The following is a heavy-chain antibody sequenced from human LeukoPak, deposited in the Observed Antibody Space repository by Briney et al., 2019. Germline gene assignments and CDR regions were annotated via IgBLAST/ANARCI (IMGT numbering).Heavy chain of an antibody. CDR3: AREPIFGVVLLSYYYMDV. CDR1: GFTFSSYA. J-gene: IGHJ6*03. V-gene: IGHV3-64*01. CDR2: VNSNGGST. Sequence: PGGSLRLSCAASGFTFSSYAMHWVRQTPGKGLEYVSGVNSNGGSTHYANSVKGRFTISRDNSKHTLYLQMDSLRAEDTAVYYCAREPIFGVVLLSYYYMDVWGKGTPVTISS. D-gene: IGHD3-3*02.